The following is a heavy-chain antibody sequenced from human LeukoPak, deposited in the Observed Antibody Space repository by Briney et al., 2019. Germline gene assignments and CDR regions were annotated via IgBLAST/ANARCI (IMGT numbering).Heavy chain of an antibody. Sequence: PGGSLRLSCAAYGFTFSSYNMNWDRQAPGKGLEWVSSISNSSSYIYYADSVKGRFTISGDNAKNSLYLQMNSLRAEDTAVYYCARAHSVDYWGQGSLVTASS. V-gene: IGHV3-21*01. CDR1: GFTFSSYN. CDR2: ISNSSSYI. D-gene: IGHD2-21*01. CDR3: ARAHSVDY. J-gene: IGHJ4*02.